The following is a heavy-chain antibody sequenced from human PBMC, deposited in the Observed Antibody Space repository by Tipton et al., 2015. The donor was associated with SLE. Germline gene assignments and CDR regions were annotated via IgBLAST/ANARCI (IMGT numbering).Heavy chain of an antibody. J-gene: IGHJ2*01. CDR3: AIIFDTSGFYWYFDL. CDR1: GYSLTNYW. CDR2: IYLGDSDT. D-gene: IGHD3-22*01. Sequence: VQLVQSGAEVKKPGESLKISCKGSGYSLTNYWIGWVRQMPGKGLEWMGIIYLGDSDTRYSPSFQGQVTISADKSISTAYLQWSSLKASDTAMYYCAIIFDTSGFYWYFDLWGRGTLATVSS. V-gene: IGHV5-51*03.